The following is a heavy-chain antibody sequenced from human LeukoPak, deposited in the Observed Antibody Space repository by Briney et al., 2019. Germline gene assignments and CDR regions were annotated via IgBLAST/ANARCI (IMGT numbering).Heavy chain of an antibody. CDR1: GFTFSSYG. CDR2: ISYDGSNK. CDR3: ASYDSSGYYYDVNY. D-gene: IGHD3-22*01. Sequence: GRSLRLSCAASGFTFSSYGMHWVRQAPGKGLEWVAVISYDGSNKYYADSVKGRFTISRDNSKNTLYLQMNSLRAEDTAVYYCASYDSSGYYYDVNYWGQGTLVTVSS. J-gene: IGHJ4*02. V-gene: IGHV3-30*19.